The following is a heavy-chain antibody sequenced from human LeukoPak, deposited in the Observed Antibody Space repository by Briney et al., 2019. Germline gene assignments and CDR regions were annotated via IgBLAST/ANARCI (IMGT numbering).Heavy chain of an antibody. CDR2: INPNSGGT. J-gene: IGHJ3*02. Sequence: ASVKVSCKASGYTFTGYYMHWVPQAPGQGLEWMRRINPNSGGTNYAQKFQGRVTMTRDTSISTAYMELSRLRSDDSAVYYCARRVQLERRLGNAFDIWGQGTMVTVSS. D-gene: IGHD1-1*01. CDR1: GYTFTGYY. V-gene: IGHV1-2*06. CDR3: ARRVQLERRLGNAFDI.